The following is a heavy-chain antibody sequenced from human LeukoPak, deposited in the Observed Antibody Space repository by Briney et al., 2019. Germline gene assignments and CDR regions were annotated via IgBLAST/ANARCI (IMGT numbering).Heavy chain of an antibody. J-gene: IGHJ4*02. CDR1: GYTFTGYY. V-gene: IGHV1-2*02. CDR3: ARLKYSGSYVDIDY. CDR2: INPNSGGT. D-gene: IGHD1-26*01. Sequence: ASVKVSCKASGYTFTGYYMHWVRQAPGQGLEWMGWINPNSGGTNYAQKFQGRVTMTRDTSISTAYMELSRLRSDDTAVYYCARLKYSGSYVDIDYWGQGTLVTVSS.